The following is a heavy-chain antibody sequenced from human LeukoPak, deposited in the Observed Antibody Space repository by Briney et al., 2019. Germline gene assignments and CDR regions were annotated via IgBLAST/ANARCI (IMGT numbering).Heavy chain of an antibody. V-gene: IGHV3-7*01. Sequence: GGSLRLSCAASGFTFSSYWMSWVRQAPGKGLEWVANIKQDGTETYYVDSVKGRFTISRDNAKNSLYLQMNSLRVEDTAVYYCAKLAKYFYGSETYYFFEHWGQGTPVTASS. CDR2: IKQDGTET. CDR1: GFTFSSYW. CDR3: AKLAKYFYGSETYYFFEH. J-gene: IGHJ4*02. D-gene: IGHD3-10*01.